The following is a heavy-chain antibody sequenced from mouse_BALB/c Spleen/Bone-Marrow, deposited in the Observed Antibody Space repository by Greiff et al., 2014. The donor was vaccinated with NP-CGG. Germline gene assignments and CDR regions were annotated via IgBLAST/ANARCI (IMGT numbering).Heavy chain of an antibody. CDR3: ARYGNYDAMDY. V-gene: IGHV1S81*02. J-gene: IGHJ4*01. D-gene: IGHD2-1*01. Sequence: VQLQQSGAELVKPGASVKLPCKASGYTFTSYWMHWVKQRPGQGLEWIGEINPSNGRTNYNETFKSEATLTVDKSSTTAYMQLSSLTSDDSAVYYCARYGNYDAMDYWGQGTSVTVSS. CDR1: GYTFTSYW. CDR2: INPSNGRT.